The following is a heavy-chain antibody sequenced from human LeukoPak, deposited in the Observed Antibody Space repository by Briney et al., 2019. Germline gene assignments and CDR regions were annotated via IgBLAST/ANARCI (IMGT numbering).Heavy chain of an antibody. J-gene: IGHJ3*01. D-gene: IGHD3-22*01. CDR1: GASISSYY. V-gene: IGHV4-59*01. CDR2: MFYSGST. CDR3: ARVREDYYDSSGPSDAFDV. Sequence: SETLSLTCTVSGASISSYYWSWLRQPPGKGLEWIGYMFYSGSTNDNPSLKSRVTISVDTSKNQFSLKLSSVTAADTAVYYCARVREDYYDSSGPSDAFDVWGQGIMVTVSS.